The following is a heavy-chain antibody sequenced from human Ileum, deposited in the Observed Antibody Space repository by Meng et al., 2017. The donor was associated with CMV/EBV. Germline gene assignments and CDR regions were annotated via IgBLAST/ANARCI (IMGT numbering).Heavy chain of an antibody. V-gene: IGHV4-39*07. J-gene: IGHJ4*02. Sequence: LHLQESGPVLLKPSDALSFTCTVSGDSISSGDYFWGWIRQPPKGLEWVASITYSGTTYYNPSLKSRVTMSVDTSKNQFSLKLNSVTAADTAVYYCVRASITMIDYWGQGTLVTVSS. CDR3: VRASITMIDY. CDR2: ITYSGTT. D-gene: IGHD3-22*01. CDR1: GDSISSGDYF.